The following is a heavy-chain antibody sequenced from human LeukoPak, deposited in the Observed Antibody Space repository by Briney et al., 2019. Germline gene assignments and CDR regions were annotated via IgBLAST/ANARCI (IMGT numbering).Heavy chain of an antibody. CDR1: GYSLTSYW. Sequence: GESLKISCKGSGYSLTSYWIGWVRQMPGKGLEWMGIIYPGDSDTRYSPSFQGQVTISADKSISTAYLQWSSLKASDTALYYCARRSSSSWTGGDWFDPWGQGTLVTVSS. CDR3: ARRSSSSWTGGDWFDP. V-gene: IGHV5-51*01. J-gene: IGHJ5*02. CDR2: IYPGDSDT. D-gene: IGHD6-13*01.